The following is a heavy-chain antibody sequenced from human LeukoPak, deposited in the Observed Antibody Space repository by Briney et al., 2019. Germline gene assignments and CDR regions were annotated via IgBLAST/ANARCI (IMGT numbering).Heavy chain of an antibody. D-gene: IGHD5-12*01. CDR3: AREGGYSGYDNYYYYMDV. CDR2: INHSGST. CDR1: GGSFSGYY. J-gene: IGHJ6*03. V-gene: IGHV4-34*01. Sequence: SETLSLTCAVYGGSFSGYYWSWIRQPPGKGLEWIGKINHSGSTNYNPSLKSRVTISVDTSKNKFSLKLSSVTAADTAVYYCAREGGYSGYDNYYYYMDVWGKGTTVTVSS.